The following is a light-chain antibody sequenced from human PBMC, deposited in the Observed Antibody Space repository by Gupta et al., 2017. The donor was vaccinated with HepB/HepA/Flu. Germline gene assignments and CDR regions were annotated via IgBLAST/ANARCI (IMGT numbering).Light chain of an antibody. V-gene: IGLV6-57*02. J-gene: IGLJ3*02. Sequence: SLLPQPHSVSESPGKTVSISCTGSSGSIASNYVQWYQQRPGSAPTTVIYEDNQRPSGVPDRFSGSIDSSSNSASLTISGLKTEDEADYYCQSYDSSNRWVFGGGTKLTVL. CDR3: QSYDSSNRWV. CDR1: SGSIASNY. CDR2: EDN.